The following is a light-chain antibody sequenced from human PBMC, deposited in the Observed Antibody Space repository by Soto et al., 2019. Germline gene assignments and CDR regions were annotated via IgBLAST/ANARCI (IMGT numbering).Light chain of an antibody. J-gene: IGKJ4*01. CDR3: IRGTHWPPILT. CDR2: KVS. CDR1: QSLVYSDGNTY. V-gene: IGKV2-30*01. Sequence: DVVMTQSPLSLPVTLGQPASISCRSSQSLVYSDGNTYLNWFQQRPGQSPRRLIYKVSNRDSGVPDRYSGSGSGTDFTLKISRVEAEDVGVYCCIRGTHWPPILTFGGGTKVEIK.